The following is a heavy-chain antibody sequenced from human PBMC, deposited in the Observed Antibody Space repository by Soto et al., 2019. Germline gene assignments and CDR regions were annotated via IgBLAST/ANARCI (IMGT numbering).Heavy chain of an antibody. CDR2: IIPIFGTA. D-gene: IGHD3-22*01. CDR1: GGTFSSYA. V-gene: IGHV1-69*01. J-gene: IGHJ6*02. Sequence: QVQLVQSGAAVKKPGSSVKVSCKASGGTFSSYAISWVRQAPGQGLEWMGGIIPIFGTANYAQKLQDRVTITADESTSTAYLELSSLRSEDTAVYYCARLITIIVVVTPYYYGMDVWGQGTTVTVSS. CDR3: ARLITIIVVVTPYYYGMDV.